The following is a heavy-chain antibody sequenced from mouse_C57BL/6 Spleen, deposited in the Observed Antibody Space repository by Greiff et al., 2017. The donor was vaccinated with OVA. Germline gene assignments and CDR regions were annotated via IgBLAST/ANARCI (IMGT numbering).Heavy chain of an antibody. CDR1: GFTFSSYA. Sequence: EVQRVESGGGLVKPGGSLKLSCAASGFTFSSYAMSWVRQTPEKRLEWVATISDGGSYTYYPDNVKGRFTISRDNAKDNRYLQMSHLKSEDTAMYYCARGGRYGYDDYAMDYWGQGTSVTVSS. D-gene: IGHD2-2*01. CDR3: ARGGRYGYDDYAMDY. J-gene: IGHJ4*01. CDR2: ISDGGSYT. V-gene: IGHV5-4*01.